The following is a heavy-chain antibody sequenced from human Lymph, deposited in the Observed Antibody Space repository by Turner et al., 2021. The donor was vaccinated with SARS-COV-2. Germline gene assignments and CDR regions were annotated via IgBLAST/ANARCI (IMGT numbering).Heavy chain of an antibody. J-gene: IGHJ5*02. CDR3: ARAGSGSYLSWFDP. CDR2: ISYDGSNK. CDR1: GFTFSSYA. Sequence: SGFTFSSYAMHWVRQAPGKGLEWVAVISYDGSNKYYADSVKGRFTISRDNSKNTLYLQMNSLRAEDTAVYYCARAGSGSYLSWFDPWGQGTLVTVS. V-gene: IGHV3-30-3*01. D-gene: IGHD1-26*01.